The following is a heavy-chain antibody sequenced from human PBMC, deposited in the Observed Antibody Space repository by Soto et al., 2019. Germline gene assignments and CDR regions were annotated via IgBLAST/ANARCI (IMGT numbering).Heavy chain of an antibody. Sequence: ASVKVSCKASGYTFASYNINWVRQATGQRLEWMGYMNPNSGTTGYAQTFQDRITLTRDTSITTAYMEISSLTSDDTTVYFSVRYGVGAGYWGQGTPVTVSS. D-gene: IGHD2-8*01. CDR1: GYTFASYN. J-gene: IGHJ4*02. V-gene: IGHV1-8*01. CDR2: MNPNSGTT. CDR3: VRYGVGAGY.